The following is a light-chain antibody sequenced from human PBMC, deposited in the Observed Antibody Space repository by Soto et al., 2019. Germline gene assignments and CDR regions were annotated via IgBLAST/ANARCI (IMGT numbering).Light chain of an antibody. J-gene: IGLJ1*01. CDR2: EAT. CDR3: TSCTITSSYV. CDR1: SSDIGRYNF. V-gene: IGLV2-14*01. Sequence: QSVLTQPASMSGSPGQSITISCTGTSSDIGRYNFVSWYQHHPGKAPKLIIYEATKRPSGVSYRFSGSKSGNTASLTISGLQAEDEADYYCTSCTITSSYVFGTGTKVTVL.